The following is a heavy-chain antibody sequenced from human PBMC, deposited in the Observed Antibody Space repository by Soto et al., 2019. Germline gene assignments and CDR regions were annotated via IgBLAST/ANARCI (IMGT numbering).Heavy chain of an antibody. CDR1: GYTFTSYY. J-gene: IGHJ4*02. D-gene: IGHD3-16*01. CDR3: ARDPRGRVDY. V-gene: IGHV1-46*01. CDR2: INPSGGST. Sequence: QVQLVQSGAEVKKPGASVKVSCKASGYTFTSYYMHWVRQAPGQGLEWMGKINPSGGSTSYAQKFQRIAAMTXDTSTSTVYMELSSLRSEDTAVYYCARDPRGRVDYWGQGTLVTVSS.